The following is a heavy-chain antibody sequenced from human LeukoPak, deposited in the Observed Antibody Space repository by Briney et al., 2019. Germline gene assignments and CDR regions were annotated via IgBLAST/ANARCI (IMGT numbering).Heavy chain of an antibody. Sequence: SETLSLTCTLVSGDSIDSSSSYWGWIRQPPGKGLEWIGTIYYTGSTYYNPSLKSRLTISVDTSKNQFSLKLSSVTAADTAVYYCARDSGEGPGGFDFWGQGTLVTVSS. J-gene: IGHJ4*02. CDR2: IYYTGST. CDR3: ARDSGEGPGGFDF. CDR1: GDSIDSSSSY. V-gene: IGHV4-39*07. D-gene: IGHD3-10*01.